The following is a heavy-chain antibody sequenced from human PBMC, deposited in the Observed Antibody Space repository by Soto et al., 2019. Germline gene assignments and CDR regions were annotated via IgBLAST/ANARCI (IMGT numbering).Heavy chain of an antibody. V-gene: IGHV4-39*01. CDR2: IYYSGST. CDR1: GGSISSSSYY. D-gene: IGHD6-13*01. J-gene: IGHJ5*02. Sequence: TLSLTCTVSGGSISSSSYYWGWIRQPPGKGLEWIGSIYYSGSTYYNPSLKSRVTISVDTSKNQFSLKLSSVTAADTAVYYCARHRIAAAGTDWFDPWGQGTLVTVSS. CDR3: ARHRIAAAGTDWFDP.